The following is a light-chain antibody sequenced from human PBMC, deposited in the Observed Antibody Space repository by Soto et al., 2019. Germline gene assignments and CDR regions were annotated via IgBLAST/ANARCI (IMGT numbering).Light chain of an antibody. V-gene: IGLV2-23*01. CDR2: EGN. J-gene: IGLJ1*01. CDR3: CSLTIGATTEV. Sequence: QSALAQPASVSGSPGQSITISCTGTSSVVGSFSLVSWYQQHPGKAPKVMIYEGNRRPSGVPDRFSGSTSVNSASLTISGLHADEAADYCCSLTIGATTEVFGTGTKLTVL. CDR1: SSVVGSFSL.